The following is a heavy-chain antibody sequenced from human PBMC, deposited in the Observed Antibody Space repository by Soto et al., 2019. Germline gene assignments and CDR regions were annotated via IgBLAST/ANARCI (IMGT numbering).Heavy chain of an antibody. CDR3: ARDRLVYDSSGYSHDAFDI. J-gene: IGHJ3*02. D-gene: IGHD3-22*01. CDR1: GFTFSSYA. Sequence: PGGSLRLSCAASGFTFSSYAMHWVRQAPGKGLEWVAVISYDGSNKYYADSVKGLFTISRDNSKNTLYLQMNSLRAEDTAVYYCARDRLVYDSSGYSHDAFDIWGQGTMVTVSS. CDR2: ISYDGSNK. V-gene: IGHV3-30-3*01.